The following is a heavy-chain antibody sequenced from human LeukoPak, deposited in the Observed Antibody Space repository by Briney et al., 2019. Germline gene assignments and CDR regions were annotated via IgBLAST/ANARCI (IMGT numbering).Heavy chain of an antibody. J-gene: IGHJ2*01. CDR3: ARPLYGSGHWYFDL. V-gene: IGHV5-51*01. D-gene: IGHD3-10*01. CDR1: GYSFSTNW. Sequence: GESLKISCKGSGYSFSTNWIGWVRQMPGKGLEWMGVIYPGDSHTRYSPSFQGQVTISADKSISTAYLQWSSLQASDTAIYYCARPLYGSGHWYFDLWGRGTLVTVSS. CDR2: IYPGDSHT.